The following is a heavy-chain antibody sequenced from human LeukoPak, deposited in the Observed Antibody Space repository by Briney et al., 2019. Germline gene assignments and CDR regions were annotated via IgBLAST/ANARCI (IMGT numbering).Heavy chain of an antibody. J-gene: IGHJ5*02. CDR1: GGTFSSYA. Sequence: SVKVSCKASGGTFSSYAISWVRQAPGQGLEWMGRIIPILGIANYAQKFQGRVTITADKSTSTAYMELSSLRSEDTAVYYCARDVVVYVSGSYYNAWGQGNLVTVSS. CDR2: IIPILGIA. V-gene: IGHV1-69*04. CDR3: ARDVVVYVSGSYYNA. D-gene: IGHD3-10*01.